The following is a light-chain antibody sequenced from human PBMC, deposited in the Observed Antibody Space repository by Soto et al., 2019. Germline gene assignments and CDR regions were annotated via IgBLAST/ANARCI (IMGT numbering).Light chain of an antibody. J-gene: IGKJ1*01. CDR1: QTISSW. CDR2: KAS. CDR3: HHYNRYSEA. Sequence: DIQMTQSPSTLSGSVGDRVTITCRASQTISSWLAWYQQKPGKAPTLLIYKASTLKSGDPSRFSGSRAETEFTLTSSRLQPDDFATYYFHHYNRYSEAFGQGTKVDIK. V-gene: IGKV1-5*03.